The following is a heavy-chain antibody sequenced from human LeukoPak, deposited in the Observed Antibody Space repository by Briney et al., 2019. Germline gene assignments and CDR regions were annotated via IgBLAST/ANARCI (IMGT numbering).Heavy chain of an antibody. J-gene: IGHJ4*02. CDR1: GFTFSTYS. Sequence: GGSLRLSCAASGFTFSTYSMNWVGQAPGKGVEGGSYINSGSSTIYYADSVKGRFAISRDNAKNSLYLQMNSLRAEDTAVYSCARADTLDYWGQGTLVTVSS. V-gene: IGHV3-48*01. CDR3: ARADTLDY. D-gene: IGHD2-15*01. CDR2: INSGSSTI.